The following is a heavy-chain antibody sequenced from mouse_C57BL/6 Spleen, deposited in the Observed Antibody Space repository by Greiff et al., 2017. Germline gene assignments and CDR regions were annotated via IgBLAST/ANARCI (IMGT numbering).Heavy chain of an antibody. Sequence: VQLKQSGPELVKPGASVKISCKASGYTFTDYYMNWVKQSHGKSLEWIGDINPNNGGTSYNQKFKGKATLTVDKSSSTAYMELRSLTSEDSAVYYCARSWDVGFAYWGQGTLVTVSA. CDR1: GYTFTDYY. D-gene: IGHD4-1*01. CDR3: ARSWDVGFAY. V-gene: IGHV1-26*01. CDR2: INPNNGGT. J-gene: IGHJ3*01.